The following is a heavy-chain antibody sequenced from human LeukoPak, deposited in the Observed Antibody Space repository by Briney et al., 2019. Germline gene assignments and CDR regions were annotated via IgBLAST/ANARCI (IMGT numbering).Heavy chain of an antibody. CDR2: ISYDGSNK. CDR1: GFTFRSYG. D-gene: IGHD5-18*01. J-gene: IGHJ6*04. V-gene: IGHV3-30*18. CDR3: AKSTGYSYGYHV. Sequence: GGSLRLSCVASGFTFRSYGIHWVRQAPGKGLEWVAVISYDGSNKYYADSVKGRFTISRDNSKNTLYLQMNSLRAEDTAVYYCAKSTGYSYGYHVWGKGTTVTISS.